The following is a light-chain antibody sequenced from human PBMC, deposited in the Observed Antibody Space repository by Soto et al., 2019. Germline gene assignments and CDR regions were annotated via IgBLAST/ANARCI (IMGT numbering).Light chain of an antibody. Sequence: EIVMTQSPDTLSVSPGERATLSCRASQSVSDNLAWYQQNPGQPPRLLIYGASTRATGVPSRFSGSGSGRDFTLTISSLQSEDFAVYYCQPCNDWSAFGQGTRLEIK. CDR1: QSVSDN. CDR3: QPCNDWSA. V-gene: IGKV3-15*01. J-gene: IGKJ5*01. CDR2: GAS.